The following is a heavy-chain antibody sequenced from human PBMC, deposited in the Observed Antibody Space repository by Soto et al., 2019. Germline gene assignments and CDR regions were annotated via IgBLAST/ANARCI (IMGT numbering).Heavy chain of an antibody. CDR1: GFTFSSYD. Sequence: GGSLRLSCAASGFTFSSYDMHWVRQATGKGLEWVSAIGTAGDTYYPGSVKGRFTISRENAKNSLYLQMNSLRAGDTSVYYFARSVLLWFGEPPDGMDVWGQGTTVTVSS. CDR3: ARSVLLWFGEPPDGMDV. V-gene: IGHV3-13*04. D-gene: IGHD3-10*01. J-gene: IGHJ6*02. CDR2: IGTAGDT.